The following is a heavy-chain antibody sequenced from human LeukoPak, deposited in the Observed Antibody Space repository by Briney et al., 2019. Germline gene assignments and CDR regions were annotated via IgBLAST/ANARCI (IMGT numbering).Heavy chain of an antibody. CDR2: INHSGST. V-gene: IGHV4-39*07. CDR1: GGSISSSSYY. CDR3: ARRVRKKIVAGPILNWFDP. Sequence: EPSETLSLTCTVSGGSISSSSYYWGWIRQPPGKGLEWIGEINHSGSTNYNPSLKSRVTISVDTSKNQFSLKLSSVTAADTAVYYCARRVRKKIVAGPILNWFDPWGQGTLVTVSS. D-gene: IGHD6-19*01. J-gene: IGHJ5*02.